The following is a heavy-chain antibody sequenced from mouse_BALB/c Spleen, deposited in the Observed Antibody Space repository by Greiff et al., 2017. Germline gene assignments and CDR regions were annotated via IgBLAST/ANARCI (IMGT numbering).Heavy chain of an antibody. J-gene: IGHJ4*01. CDR2: ISDGGSYT. CDR3: ARGHRYDAMDD. V-gene: IGHV5-4*02. D-gene: IGHD2-14*01. Sequence: DVMLVESGGGLVKPGGSLKLSCAASGFTFSDYYMYWVRQTPEKRLEWVATISDGGSYTYYPDSVKGRFTISRDNAKNNLYLQMSSLKSEDTAMYYCARGHRYDAMDDWGQGTSVTVSS. CDR1: GFTFSDYY.